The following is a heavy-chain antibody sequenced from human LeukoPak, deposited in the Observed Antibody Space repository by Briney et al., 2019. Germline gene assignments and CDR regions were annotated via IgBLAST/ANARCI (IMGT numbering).Heavy chain of an antibody. J-gene: IGHJ4*02. Sequence: SETLSLNCTVSGGSISSYYWSWIRQPPGKGLEWIGYIYYSGSTNYNPSLKSRVTISVDTSKNQFSLKLSSVTAADTAVYYCARDKSGVFDYWGQGTLVTVSS. D-gene: IGHD3-3*01. V-gene: IGHV4-59*01. CDR2: IYYSGST. CDR3: ARDKSGVFDY. CDR1: GGSISSYY.